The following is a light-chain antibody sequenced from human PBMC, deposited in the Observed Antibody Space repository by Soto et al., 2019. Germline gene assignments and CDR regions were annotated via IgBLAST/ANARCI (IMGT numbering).Light chain of an antibody. J-gene: IGLJ3*02. CDR1: SSNIGAGYD. CDR2: GNN. CDR3: QSYDTRLSGSKV. V-gene: IGLV1-40*01. Sequence: QSVLTQPPSVSGAPGQRVTISCTGSSSNIGAGYDVHWYQQLPGTAPKLLIYGNNNRPSGVPDRFSGSKSGTSASLAIAGLQAEVEADYYCQSYDTRLSGSKVFGGGTKLTVL.